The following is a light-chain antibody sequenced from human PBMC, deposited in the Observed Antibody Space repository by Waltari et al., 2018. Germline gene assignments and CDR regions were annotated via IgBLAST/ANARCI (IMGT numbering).Light chain of an antibody. J-gene: IGKJ4*01. Sequence: EIVLTQPHGTLPVPPGERVTASCRASQTITGSWLTWYHQKPGQAPRLLIYGASNRAPGIPDRFSGSGSGTDFTLTISRLEPEDSAVYYCQQYDGSVVTFGGGTKVEIK. CDR1: QTITGSW. CDR2: GAS. V-gene: IGKV3-20*01. CDR3: QQYDGSVVT.